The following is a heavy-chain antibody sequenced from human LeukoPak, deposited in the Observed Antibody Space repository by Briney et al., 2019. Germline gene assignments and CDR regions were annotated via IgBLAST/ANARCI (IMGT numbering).Heavy chain of an antibody. V-gene: IGHV4-39*07. D-gene: IGHD3-22*01. CDR1: GGSISSSSYY. CDR3: ARTRPHYYDSSGYIGYFDL. Sequence: SETLSLTCTVSGGSISSSSYYWGWIRQPPGKGLEWIGSIYYSGSTYYNPSLKSRVTISVDTSKNQFSLKLSSVTAADTAVYYCARTRPHYYDSSGYIGYFDLWGRGTLVTVSS. J-gene: IGHJ2*01. CDR2: IYYSGST.